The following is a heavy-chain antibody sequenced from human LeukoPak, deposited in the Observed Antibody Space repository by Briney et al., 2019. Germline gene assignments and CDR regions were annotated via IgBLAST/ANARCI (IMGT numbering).Heavy chain of an antibody. Sequence: GASVKVSCKASGYTLPSYFMHWVRQAPGQGLEWMGIINPTGGSTTYAQKFQGRVTMTRDTSPSTVYMELSSLRSDDTAVYYCARTAARRFDYWGQGTLVTVSS. J-gene: IGHJ4*02. CDR2: INPTGGST. V-gene: IGHV1-46*01. CDR1: GYTLPSYF. D-gene: IGHD6-6*01. CDR3: ARTAARRFDY.